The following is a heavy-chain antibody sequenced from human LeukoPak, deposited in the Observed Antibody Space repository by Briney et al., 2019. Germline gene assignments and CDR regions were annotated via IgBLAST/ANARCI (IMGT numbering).Heavy chain of an antibody. D-gene: IGHD6-19*01. J-gene: IGHJ6*02. Sequence: SETLSLTCTVSGGSVSSYYWSWIRQPPGQGLEWIGYISDSGSTNYNPFLKSRITISVDTAGNQFSLWLSSVTAADTAVYYCARLTPFVSHSVAVLYFYYFGMDVWGQGTTVTVSS. CDR3: ARLTPFVSHSVAVLYFYYFGMDV. CDR1: GGSVSSYY. CDR2: ISDSGST. V-gene: IGHV4-59*02.